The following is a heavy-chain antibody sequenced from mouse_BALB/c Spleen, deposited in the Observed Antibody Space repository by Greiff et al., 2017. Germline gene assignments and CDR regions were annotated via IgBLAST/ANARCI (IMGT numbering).Heavy chain of an antibody. CDR2: ISSGGSYT. CDR3: ARRNDGYLAWFAY. D-gene: IGHD2-3*01. Sequence: EVQGVESGGGLVKPGGSLKLSCAASGFTFSSYAMSWVRQTPEKRLEWVATISSGGSYTYYPDSVKGRFTISRDNAKNTLYLQMSSLRSEDTAMYYCARRNDGYLAWFAYWGQGTLVTVSA. J-gene: IGHJ3*01. V-gene: IGHV5-9-3*01. CDR1: GFTFSSYA.